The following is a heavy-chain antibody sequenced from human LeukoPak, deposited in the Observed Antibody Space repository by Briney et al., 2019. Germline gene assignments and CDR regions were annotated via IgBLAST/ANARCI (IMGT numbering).Heavy chain of an antibody. J-gene: IGHJ3*02. D-gene: IGHD3-22*01. CDR3: ARDSDYDSSGYAFDI. V-gene: IGHV4-34*01. CDR1: GGSFSGYY. CDR2: INHSGST. Sequence: SETLSLTCALYGGSFSGYYWSWIRQPPGKGLEWIGEINHSGSTNYNPSLKSRVTISVDTSKNQFSLKLSSVTAADTAVYYCARDSDYDSSGYAFDIWGQGTMVTVSS.